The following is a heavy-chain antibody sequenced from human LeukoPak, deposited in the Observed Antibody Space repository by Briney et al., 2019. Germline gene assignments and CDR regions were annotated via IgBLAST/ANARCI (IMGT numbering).Heavy chain of an antibody. CDR3: ARDAERYSSGWDSWDYYYYYYMDV. D-gene: IGHD6-19*01. CDR2: IYTSGST. J-gene: IGHJ6*03. V-gene: IGHV4-61*02. Sequence: SETLSLTCTVSGGSISSGSYYWSWIRQPAGKGLEWIGRIYTSGSTNYNPSLKSRVTISVDTSKNQFSLKLSSVTAADTAVYCCARDAERYSSGWDSWDYYYYYYMDVWGKGTTVTVSS. CDR1: GGSISSGSYY.